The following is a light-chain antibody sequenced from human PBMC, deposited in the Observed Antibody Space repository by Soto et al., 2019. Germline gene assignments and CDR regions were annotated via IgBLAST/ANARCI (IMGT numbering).Light chain of an antibody. Sequence: DIQMTQSSSSLSASVGDRVTITCRASQYISSYVNWYQQKPGKAPKFLIYGASDLQRGVPSRFSGSGSGTDFTLTINSLQPEDFATYYCQQSYSRPLTFGPGTKLDIK. V-gene: IGKV1-39*01. J-gene: IGKJ3*01. CDR1: QYISSY. CDR2: GAS. CDR3: QQSYSRPLT.